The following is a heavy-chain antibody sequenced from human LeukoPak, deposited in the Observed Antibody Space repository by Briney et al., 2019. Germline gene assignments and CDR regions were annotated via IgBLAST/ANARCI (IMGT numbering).Heavy chain of an antibody. Sequence: PGRSLRLSCAASGFTFRSYGMHWVRQAPGKGLQWVAVIWYDGTNEHHADSVKGRFTISRDNSKNTLYLQMKSLKVEDTAVYYCARVGGSGSLYGDEYFQHWGQGTLVTVAS. J-gene: IGHJ1*01. CDR2: IWYDGTNE. V-gene: IGHV3-33*01. D-gene: IGHD3-10*01. CDR1: GFTFRSYG. CDR3: ARVGGSGSLYGDEYFQH.